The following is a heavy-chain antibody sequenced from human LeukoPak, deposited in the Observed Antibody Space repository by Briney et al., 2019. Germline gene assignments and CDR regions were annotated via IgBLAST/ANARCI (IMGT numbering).Heavy chain of an antibody. V-gene: IGHV1-46*01. CDR3: ARGVEVATMFDY. CDR2: INPSGGST. Sequence: ASVKVSCKASGYTFTSYYMHWVRQAPGQGHEWMGIINPSGGSTSYAQKFQGRVTMTRDMSTSTVYMELSSLRSEDTAVYYCARGVEVATMFDYWGQGTLVTVSS. J-gene: IGHJ4*02. CDR1: GYTFTSYY. D-gene: IGHD5-12*01.